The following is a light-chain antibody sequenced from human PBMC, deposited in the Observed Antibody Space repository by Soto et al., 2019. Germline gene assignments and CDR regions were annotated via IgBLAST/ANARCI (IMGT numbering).Light chain of an antibody. J-gene: IGLJ3*02. Sequence: QSVLTQPPSASGSPGQSVTISCTGTSSDVGGYKYVCWYQQHPGKAPKLMIYEVSKRPSGVPDRFSGSKSGNTASLTVSGLQAEDEADYYCSSYAGSNNLLFGGGTKVTVL. V-gene: IGLV2-8*01. CDR1: SSDVGGYKY. CDR2: EVS. CDR3: SSYAGSNNLL.